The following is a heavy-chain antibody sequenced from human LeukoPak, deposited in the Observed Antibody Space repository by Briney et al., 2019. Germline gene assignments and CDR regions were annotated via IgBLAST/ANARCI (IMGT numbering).Heavy chain of an antibody. CDR1: GGSISSGGYS. D-gene: IGHD4-17*01. CDR2: IYHSGST. V-gene: IGHV4-30-2*01. CDR3: ARGDYGEHYFDY. J-gene: IGHJ4*02. Sequence: SQTLSLTCAVSGGSISSGGYSWSWIRLPPGKGLEWIGYIYHSGSTYYNPSLKSRVTISVDRSKNQFSLKLSSVTAADTAVYYCARGDYGEHYFDYWGQGTLVTVSS.